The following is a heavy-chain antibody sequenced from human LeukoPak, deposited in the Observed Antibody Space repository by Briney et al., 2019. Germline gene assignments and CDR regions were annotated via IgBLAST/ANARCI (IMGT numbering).Heavy chain of an antibody. CDR2: IYFSGST. CDR3: ARDPGGYYFDY. D-gene: IGHD3-10*01. V-gene: IGHV4-30-4*01. CDR1: GGSISSGDYY. Sequence: SQTLSLTCTVSGGSISSGDYYWSWIRQHPGKGLEWIGYIYFSGSTYYNPSLKSRVTISVDTSKNQFSLKLSSVTAADTAVYYCARDPGGYYFDYWGQGTLVTVSS. J-gene: IGHJ4*02.